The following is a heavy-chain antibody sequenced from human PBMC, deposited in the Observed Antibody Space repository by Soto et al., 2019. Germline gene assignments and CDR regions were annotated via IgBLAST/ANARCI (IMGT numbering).Heavy chain of an antibody. V-gene: IGHV3-48*02. D-gene: IGHD2-2*01. CDR2: ISSSSSTI. J-gene: IGHJ4*02. Sequence: EVQLVESGGGLVQPGGSLRLSCAASGFTFSSYSMNWVRQAPGKGLEWVSYISSSSSTIYYADSVKGRFTISRDNAKNSLYLQMNSLRDEDTAVYYCASDPGYCSSTSCYPGDLDYWGQGTLVTVSS. CDR1: GFTFSSYS. CDR3: ASDPGYCSSTSCYPGDLDY.